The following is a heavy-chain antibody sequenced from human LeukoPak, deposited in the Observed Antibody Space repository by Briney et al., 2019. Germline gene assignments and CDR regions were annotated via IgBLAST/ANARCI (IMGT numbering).Heavy chain of an antibody. CDR3: ARKVVAAAPLGI. CDR2: INHSGST. V-gene: IGHV4-34*01. CDR1: GESFRGFY. Sequence: SETLSLTCAVYGESFRGFYWTWNRQPPGKGLEWIGEINHSGSTNYNPSLKSRVTMSIDTSKNQFSLRLSSVTAADTAVYYCARKVVAAAPLGIWGQGTLVTVSS. J-gene: IGHJ4*02. D-gene: IGHD5-12*01.